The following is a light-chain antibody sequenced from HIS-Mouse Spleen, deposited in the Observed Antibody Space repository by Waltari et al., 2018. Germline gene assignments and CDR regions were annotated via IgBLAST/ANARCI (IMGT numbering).Light chain of an antibody. V-gene: IGLV3-1*01. J-gene: IGLJ2*01. CDR3: QAWDSSYSV. CDR2: QDR. CDR1: KLGDKY. Sequence: YELTQPPSVSVSPGQTDSITRPGDKLGDKYVCWYQQKPGPSPVLVIYQDRTRPSGIPERFSGSNAGNTATLTISGTQAMDEADYYCQAWDSSYSVFGGGTKLTVL.